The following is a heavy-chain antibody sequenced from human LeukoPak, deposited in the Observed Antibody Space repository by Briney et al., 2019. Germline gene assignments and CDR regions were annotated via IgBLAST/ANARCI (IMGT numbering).Heavy chain of an antibody. J-gene: IGHJ5*02. CDR2: IYWNDDK. V-gene: IGHV2-5*01. Sequence: SGPTLVKPTQTLTLTCTFSGFSLSTSGVGVGWIRQPPGKALEWLALIYWNDDKRYSPSLKSRLTITKDTSKNQVVLTMTNMDPVDTATYYCARVSNYGDPDPWGQGTLVTVSS. D-gene: IGHD4-17*01. CDR3: ARVSNYGDPDP. CDR1: GFSLSTSGVG.